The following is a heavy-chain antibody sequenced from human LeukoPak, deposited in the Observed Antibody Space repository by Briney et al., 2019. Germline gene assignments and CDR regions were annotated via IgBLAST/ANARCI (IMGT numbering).Heavy chain of an antibody. D-gene: IGHD7-27*01. Sequence: GGSLRLSCAASGFIFSSYWMSWVRQAPGKGLEWVANINQAGSEKYYVDSVKGRFTISRDNAKNSLFLQMNSLRAEDTAVYFCAKVQLGIGVDYWGQGTLVTVSS. J-gene: IGHJ4*02. CDR2: INQAGSEK. CDR3: AKVQLGIGVDY. CDR1: GFIFSSYW. V-gene: IGHV3-7*05.